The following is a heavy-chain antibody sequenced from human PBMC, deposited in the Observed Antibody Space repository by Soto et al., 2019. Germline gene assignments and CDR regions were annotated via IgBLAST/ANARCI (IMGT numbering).Heavy chain of an antibody. CDR1: GGTFSSYA. D-gene: IGHD3-3*01. CDR3: ARVVVWTGYYDYFDY. J-gene: IGHJ4*02. V-gene: IGHV1-69*13. Sequence: SVKVSCKASGGTFSSYAISWVRQAPGQGLEWMGGIIPIFGAANYAQKFQGRVTITADESTSTAYMELSSLRSEDTAVYYCARVVVWTGYYDYFDYWGQGTLVTVSS. CDR2: IIPIFGAA.